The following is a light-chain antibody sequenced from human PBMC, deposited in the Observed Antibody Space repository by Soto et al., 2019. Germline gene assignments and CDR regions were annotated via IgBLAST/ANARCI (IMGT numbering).Light chain of an antibody. CDR2: GAS. CDR3: QQYGSSPVT. Sequence: EIVMTQSPATLSVSPGERATLSCRASQSVRSNLAWYQQKPGQAPRLLIYGASTRATAIPARFSGSGSGTDFTLTISSLQSEDFAVYYCQQYGSSPVTFGQGTRLEI. J-gene: IGKJ5*01. V-gene: IGKV3-15*01. CDR1: QSVRSN.